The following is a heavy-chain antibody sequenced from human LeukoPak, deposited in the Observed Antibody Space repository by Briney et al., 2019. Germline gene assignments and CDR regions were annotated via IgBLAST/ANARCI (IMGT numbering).Heavy chain of an antibody. CDR3: ARAWPYRNAFDT. Sequence: SETLSLTCTVSGGSISSYYWSWIRQPPGKGLEWIGYIYYSGSTNYNPSLKSRVTISVDTSKNQFSLKLSSVTAADTAVYYCARAWPYRNAFDTWGQGTMVTVSS. D-gene: IGHD1-14*01. CDR2: IYYSGST. V-gene: IGHV4-59*01. CDR1: GGSISSYY. J-gene: IGHJ3*02.